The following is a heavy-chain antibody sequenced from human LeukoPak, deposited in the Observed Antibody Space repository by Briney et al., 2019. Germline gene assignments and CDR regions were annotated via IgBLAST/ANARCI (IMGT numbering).Heavy chain of an antibody. D-gene: IGHD3-22*01. J-gene: IGHJ4*02. CDR3: AREGSSGYGYYFDY. CDR1: GFTVSSNY. V-gene: IGHV3-53*01. Sequence: AGGSLRLSCAASGFTVSSNYMSWVSQAPGKGLEWVSVIYSGGSTYYADSVKGRFTISRDNSKNTLYLQMNSLRAEDTAVYYCAREGSSGYGYYFDYWGQGTLVTVSS. CDR2: IYSGGST.